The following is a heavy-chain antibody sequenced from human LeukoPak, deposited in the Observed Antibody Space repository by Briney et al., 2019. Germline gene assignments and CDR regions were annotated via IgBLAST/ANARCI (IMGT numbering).Heavy chain of an antibody. V-gene: IGHV3-23*01. CDR3: WKPPQLKRQGDPFDY. D-gene: IGHD1-1*01. J-gene: IGHJ4*02. CDR2: ISGSGGST. Sequence: GGSLRLSCAASGFTFSSYAMSWVRQAPGKGLEWVSAISGSGGSTYYADSVKGRFTISRDNSKNTLYLQMNSLRAEDTAVYYFWKPPQLKRQGDPFDYWGQETLVTVSS. CDR1: GFTFSSYA.